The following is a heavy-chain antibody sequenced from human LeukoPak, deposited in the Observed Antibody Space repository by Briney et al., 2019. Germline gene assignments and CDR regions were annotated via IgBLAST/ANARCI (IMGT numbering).Heavy chain of an antibody. CDR3: ARDSDFWSDYYYFDY. V-gene: IGHV4-30-4*08. J-gene: IGHJ4*02. CDR2: IYYSGST. CDR1: GGSISRADYY. D-gene: IGHD3-3*01. Sequence: PSETLSLTCTVSGGSISRADYYWSWIRQPPGKGLEWIGYIYYSGSTYYNPSLKSRATISVDTSKNQFSLKLSSVTAADTAVYYCARDSDFWSDYYYFDYWGQGTLVTVSS.